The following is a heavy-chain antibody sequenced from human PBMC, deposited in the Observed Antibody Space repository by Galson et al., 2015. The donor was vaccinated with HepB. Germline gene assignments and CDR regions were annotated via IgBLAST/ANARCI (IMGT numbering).Heavy chain of an antibody. CDR3: ARDRVYSSSWYRWGDWFDP. CDR2: INTNTGNP. J-gene: IGHJ5*02. D-gene: IGHD6-13*01. V-gene: IGHV7-4-1*02. Sequence: SVKVSCKASGYTFTSYAMNWVRQAPGQGLEWMGWINTNTGNPTYAQGFTGRFVFSLDTSVSTAYQQISSLKAEDTAVYYCARDRVYSSSWYRWGDWFDPWGQGTLVTVSS. CDR1: GYTFTSYA.